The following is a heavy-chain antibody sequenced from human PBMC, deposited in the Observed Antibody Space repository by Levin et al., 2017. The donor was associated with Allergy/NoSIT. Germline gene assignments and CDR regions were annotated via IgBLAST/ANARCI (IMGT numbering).Heavy chain of an antibody. V-gene: IGHV3-74*01. CDR2: INSDGSST. CDR1: GFTFRNYW. D-gene: IGHD3-16*01. CDR3: IRGYQESSAYTSGY. Sequence: PGGSLRLSCEASGFTFRNYWMYWVRQAPGKGLVWVSRINSDGSSTGYADSVKGRFTISRDNANNTLFLHMNSMRVEDTAVYHCIRGYQESSAYTSGYWGQGTLVTVST. J-gene: IGHJ4*02.